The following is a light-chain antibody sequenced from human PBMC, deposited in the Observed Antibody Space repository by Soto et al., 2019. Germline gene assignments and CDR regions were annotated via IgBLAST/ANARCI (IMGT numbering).Light chain of an antibody. CDR2: DVS. Sequence: QSALTQPASVSGSPGQSITISCTGTISDVGGYNYASWYQQHPGKAPKFMIYDVSNRPSGVSNRFSGSKAGNTASLTISGLQAEDEADYYCSSYTASNTRQIVFGTGTKVTGL. V-gene: IGLV2-14*01. CDR3: SSYTASNTRQIV. CDR1: ISDVGGYNY. J-gene: IGLJ1*01.